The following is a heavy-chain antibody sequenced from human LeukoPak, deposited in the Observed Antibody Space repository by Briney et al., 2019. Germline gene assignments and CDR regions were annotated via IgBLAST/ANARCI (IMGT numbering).Heavy chain of an antibody. J-gene: IGHJ4*02. CDR3: TGGVESGNYLHY. CDR1: GFTFSNAK. V-gene: IGHV3-15*01. Sequence: GGSLRLSCAASGFTFSNAKMSWVRQAPGKGLEWVGRIKSKTDGGTRDYAAPVKGRFTISRDDSKNTLYLQMITLETEDTAVYYCTGGVESGNYLHYWGQGTLVTVSS. D-gene: IGHD3-3*01. CDR2: IKSKTDGGTR.